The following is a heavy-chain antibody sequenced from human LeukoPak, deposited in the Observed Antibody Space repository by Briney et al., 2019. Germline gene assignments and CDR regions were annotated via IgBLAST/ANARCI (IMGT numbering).Heavy chain of an antibody. Sequence: ASVTVSCKASGYTFTSYGISWVRQAPGQGLEWMGWISAYNGNTNYAQKLQGRVTMTTDTSTSTAYMELRSLRTDDTAVYYCATDIVVVPAAHGPPQFDYWGQGTLVTVSS. CDR2: ISAYNGNT. V-gene: IGHV1-18*01. D-gene: IGHD2-2*01. J-gene: IGHJ4*02. CDR1: GYTFTSYG. CDR3: ATDIVVVPAAHGPPQFDY.